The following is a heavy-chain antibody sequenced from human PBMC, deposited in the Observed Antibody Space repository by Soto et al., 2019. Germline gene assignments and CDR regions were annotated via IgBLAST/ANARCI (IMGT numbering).Heavy chain of an antibody. CDR2: VTGSGSNT. CDR3: AKGYCTGGTCYSGWFDP. J-gene: IGHJ5*02. D-gene: IGHD2-15*01. CDR1: GFTFSNFA. Sequence: HLLESGGGLVQTGGSLRLSCAASGFTFSNFAMSWVRQAPGKGLEWVSAVTGSGSNTHYSDSVRGRFTISRDNSKNMLYVQMNNVRAEDTAVYHCAKGYCTGGTCYSGWFDPWGQGTLVTVSS. V-gene: IGHV3-23*01.